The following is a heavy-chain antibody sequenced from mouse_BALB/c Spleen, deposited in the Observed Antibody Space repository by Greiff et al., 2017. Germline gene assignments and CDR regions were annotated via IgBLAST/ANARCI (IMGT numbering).Heavy chain of an antibody. J-gene: IGHJ3*01. CDR2: INPYNGAT. D-gene: IGHD1-3*01. CDR1: GYSFTGYY. V-gene: IGHV1-31*01. Sequence: VQLKQSGPELVKPGASVKISCKASGYSFTGYYMHWVKQSHVKSLEWIGRINPYNGATSYNQNFKDKASLTVDKSSSTAYMELHSLTSEDSAVYYFARSSDTWFAYWGQGTLVTVSA. CDR3: ARSSDTWFAY.